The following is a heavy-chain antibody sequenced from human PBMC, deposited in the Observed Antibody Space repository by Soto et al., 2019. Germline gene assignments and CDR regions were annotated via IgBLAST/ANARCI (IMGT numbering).Heavy chain of an antibody. D-gene: IGHD2-2*01. CDR2: IYNSGST. J-gene: IGHJ4*02. V-gene: IGHV4-31*03. CDR1: GGSISSGGYY. Sequence: PSETLSLTCTVSGGSISSGGYYWSWIRQHPGKGLEWIGYIYNSGSTYYNPSLKSRVTISVDTSKNQFSLKLSSVTAADTAVYYCASALRAYCSSTSCPPENFDYWGQGTLVTVSS. CDR3: ASALRAYCSSTSCPPENFDY.